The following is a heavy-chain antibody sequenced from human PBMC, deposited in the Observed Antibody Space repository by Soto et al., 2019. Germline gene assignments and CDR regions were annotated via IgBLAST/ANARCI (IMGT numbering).Heavy chain of an antibody. V-gene: IGHV3-64D*06. Sequence: LRLSCSASGFTFSSYAMHLVRQAPGKGLEYVSGIRGNGDPPFYADSVKGRFTISRDNSKNTLYLQMSSLSADDTAVYYCVKSRGGNNFDFFDWGQGALVTVSS. CDR3: VKSRGGNNFDFFD. CDR1: GFTFSSYA. J-gene: IGHJ4*02. D-gene: IGHD5-12*01. CDR2: IRGNGDPP.